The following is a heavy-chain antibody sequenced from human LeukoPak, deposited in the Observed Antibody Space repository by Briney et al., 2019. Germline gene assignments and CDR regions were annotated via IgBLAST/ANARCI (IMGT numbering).Heavy chain of an antibody. J-gene: IGHJ3*02. V-gene: IGHV1-18*01. CDR2: ISAYNGNT. CDR1: GYTFTSYG. Sequence: ASVKVSCKASGYTFTSYGISWVRQAPGQGLEWMGWISAYNGNTNYAQEVQGRVSMTTDISTSTAYMELRSLRSDDTAVYYCARDPLRFLEWLPTQTHAFDIWGQGTMVTVSS. CDR3: ARDPLRFLEWLPTQTHAFDI. D-gene: IGHD3-3*01.